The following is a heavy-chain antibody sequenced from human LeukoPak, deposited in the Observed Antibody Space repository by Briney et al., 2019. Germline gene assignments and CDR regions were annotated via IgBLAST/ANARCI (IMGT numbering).Heavy chain of an antibody. CDR2: INSDGSST. CDR3: ARESAYFYDSGGYYFDY. D-gene: IGHD3-22*01. Sequence: GGSLRLSCAASGFTFSSYWMHWVRQAPGKGLVWVSRINSDGSSTSYADSVKGRFTISRDNAKNTLYLQMNSLRGDDTDVYYCARESAYFYDSGGYYFDYWGQGTLVTVSS. V-gene: IGHV3-74*01. CDR1: GFTFSSYW. J-gene: IGHJ4*02.